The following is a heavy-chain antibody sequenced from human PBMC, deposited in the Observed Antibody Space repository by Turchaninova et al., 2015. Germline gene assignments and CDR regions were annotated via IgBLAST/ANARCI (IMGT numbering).Heavy chain of an antibody. Sequence: EVHLVESGGGLIQPGGSVRLSCVAAGFTFSIYGMNWGRQAPGKGLEWISYINGRDNDIYITDSLKGRFTISRDNAKNSMYLQMNSLRGEDTAVYYCARDRDDYKVNGQFEYWGQGTLVTVSS. CDR2: INGRDNDI. CDR3: ARDRDDYKVNGQFEY. J-gene: IGHJ4*02. CDR1: GFTFSIYG. V-gene: IGHV3-48*01. D-gene: IGHD5-24*01.